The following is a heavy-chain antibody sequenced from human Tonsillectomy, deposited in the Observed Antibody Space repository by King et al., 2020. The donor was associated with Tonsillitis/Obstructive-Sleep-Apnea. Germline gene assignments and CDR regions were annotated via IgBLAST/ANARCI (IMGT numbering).Heavy chain of an antibody. V-gene: IGHV3-7*03. J-gene: IGHJ4*02. CDR2: IKQDGSEK. CDR3: SSDPPPYDSSGYLDY. Sequence: VQLVQSGGGLVQPGGSLRLSCAASGFTFSSYWMTWVRQAPGKGLEWVANIKQDGSEKYYVDSVKGRFTISRDNAKNSLYLQMNSLGAEDTAVYYCSSDPPPYDSSGYLDYWGQGTVVTVSS. D-gene: IGHD3-22*01. CDR1: GFTFSSYW.